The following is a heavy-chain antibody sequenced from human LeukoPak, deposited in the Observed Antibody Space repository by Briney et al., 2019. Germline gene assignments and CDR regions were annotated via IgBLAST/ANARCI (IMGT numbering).Heavy chain of an antibody. CDR2: IRSKANSYAT. J-gene: IGHJ5*02. V-gene: IGHV3-73*01. CDR3: TRPIYCSGGSCYASPWFDP. Sequence: GGSLRLSCATSGFTFSFYEMNWVRQASGKGLEWVGRIRSKANSYATAYAASVQGRFTISRDDSKNTAYLQMNSLKTEDTAVYYCTRPIYCSGGSCYASPWFDPWGQGTLVTVSS. CDR1: GFTFSFYE. D-gene: IGHD2-15*01.